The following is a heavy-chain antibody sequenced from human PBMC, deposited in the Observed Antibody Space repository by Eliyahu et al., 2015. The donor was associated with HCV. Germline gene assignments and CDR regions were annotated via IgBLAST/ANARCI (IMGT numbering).Heavy chain of an antibody. CDR1: GFTFSSYS. Sequence: EVQLVESGGGLVKPGGSLRLSCAASGFTFSSYSMNWVRQAPGKGLEWVSSISSSSSYIYYADSVKGRFTISRDNAKNSLYLQMNSLRAEDTAVYYCARGIMVRGVITRVHWYFDLWGRGTLVTVSS. CDR2: ISSSSSYI. CDR3: ARGIMVRGVITRVHWYFDL. V-gene: IGHV3-21*01. J-gene: IGHJ2*01. D-gene: IGHD3-10*01.